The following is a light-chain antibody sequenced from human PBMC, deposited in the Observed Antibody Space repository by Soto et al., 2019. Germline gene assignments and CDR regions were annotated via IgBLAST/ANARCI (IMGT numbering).Light chain of an antibody. J-gene: IGLJ3*02. CDR2: DVS. V-gene: IGLV2-11*01. CDR1: SSDVGGYNY. Sequence: QSALTQPRSVSGSPGQSVTISCTGTSSDVGGYNYVSWYQQHPGKAPKLGIYDVSKRPSGVPDRFSGSKSGNTASLTVSGLQAEDEADYSCCSYAGTYTQWVFGGGTKLTVL. CDR3: CSYAGTYTQWV.